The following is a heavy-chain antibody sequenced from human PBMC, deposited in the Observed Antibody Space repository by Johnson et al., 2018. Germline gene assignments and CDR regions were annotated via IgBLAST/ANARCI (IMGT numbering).Heavy chain of an antibody. Sequence: QVPLVQSGGGVVPPGRSLRLSCAASGFTFRSYGMHWVRQAPGQGLEWVAILWYDGRNKYYADSVKGRFTISRDNSKNTLYLQMNSLRAGDTAVYYCAKDTCLAARVTGRYYYGRDVWGQGTTVTVSS. J-gene: IGHJ6*02. CDR2: LWYDGRNK. CDR3: AKDTCLAARVTGRYYYGRDV. CDR1: GFTFRSYG. V-gene: IGHV3-33*06. D-gene: IGHD5-18*01.